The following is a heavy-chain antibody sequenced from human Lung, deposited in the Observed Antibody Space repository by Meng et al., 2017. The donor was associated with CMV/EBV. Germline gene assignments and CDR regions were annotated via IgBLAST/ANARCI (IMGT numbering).Heavy chain of an antibody. V-gene: IGHV4-34*01. D-gene: IGHD5-12*01. J-gene: IGHJ4*02. CDR1: GGSFSGYY. CDR2: INHSGST. CDR3: ARGLRRSSGLVPKGY. Sequence: GSLRLSCAVYGGSFSGYYWSWIRQPPGKGLEWIGEINHSGSTNYKPSLKSRVTISVDTSKNQFSLKLSSVTAADTAVYYCARGLRRSSGLVPKGYWGQGTLVTVSS.